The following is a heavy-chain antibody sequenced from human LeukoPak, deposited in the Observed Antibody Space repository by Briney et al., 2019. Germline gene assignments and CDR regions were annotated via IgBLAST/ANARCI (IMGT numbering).Heavy chain of an antibody. D-gene: IGHD3-10*01. CDR1: GFTFSSYW. J-gene: IGHJ4*02. CDR3: ARVRSSMIRGDTLDY. V-gene: IGHV3-74*01. CDR2: INNDGSTT. Sequence: GGSLRLSCAASGFTFSSYWMHWVRQAPGKGLVWVSHINNDGSTTNYADSVKGRFTISRDNAKNTLYLQMNSLRAEDTAVYYCARVRSSMIRGDTLDYWGQGTLVTVSS.